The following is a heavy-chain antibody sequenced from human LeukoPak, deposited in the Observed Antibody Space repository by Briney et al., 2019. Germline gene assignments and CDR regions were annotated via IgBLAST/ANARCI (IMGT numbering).Heavy chain of an antibody. Sequence: GGSLRLSCAASGFTFSDYYMSWIRQAPGKGLGWVSAISGSGGSTYYADSVKGRFTISRDNSKNTLYLQMNSLRAEDTAVYYCASTGYSSGWRFDYWGQGTLVTVSS. D-gene: IGHD6-19*01. CDR2: ISGSGGST. V-gene: IGHV3-23*01. J-gene: IGHJ4*02. CDR3: ASTGYSSGWRFDY. CDR1: GFTFSDYY.